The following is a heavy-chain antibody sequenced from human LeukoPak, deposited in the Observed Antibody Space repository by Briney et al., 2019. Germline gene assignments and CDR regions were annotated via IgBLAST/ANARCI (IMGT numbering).Heavy chain of an antibody. CDR3: ARATNDYGDYDGIDY. J-gene: IGHJ4*02. CDR1: GFTFSSYG. CDR2: IWYDGSNK. D-gene: IGHD4-17*01. V-gene: IGHV3-33*01. Sequence: PGGSLRLSCAASGFTFSSYGMHWVRQAPGKGLEWVAVIWYDGSNKYYADSVKGRFTISRDNSKNTLYLQMNSLRAEDTAVYYCARATNDYGDYDGIDYWGQGTLVTVSS.